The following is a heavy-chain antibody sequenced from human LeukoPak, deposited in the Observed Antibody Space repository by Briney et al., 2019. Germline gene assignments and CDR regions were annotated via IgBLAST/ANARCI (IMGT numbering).Heavy chain of an antibody. V-gene: IGHV3-7*03. D-gene: IGHD2-2*01. CDR1: GFTFSSYW. CDR3: ARDPIVVVPAAKRTNYYYYGMDV. CDR2: IKQDGSEK. J-gene: IGHJ6*02. Sequence: GGSLRLSCAASGFTFSSYWMSWVRQAPGKGLEWVANIKQDGSEKYYVDSVKGRFTISGDNAKNSLYLQMNSLRVEDTAVYYCARDPIVVVPAAKRTNYYYYGMDVWGQGTTVTVSS.